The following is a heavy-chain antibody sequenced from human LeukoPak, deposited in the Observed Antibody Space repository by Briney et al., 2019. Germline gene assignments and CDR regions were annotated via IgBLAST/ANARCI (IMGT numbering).Heavy chain of an antibody. CDR3: ARVPVGYCSSTSCSKGYYFDY. V-gene: IGHV1-69*01. CDR1: GGTFSSYA. J-gene: IGHJ4*02. Sequence: ASVKVSCKASGGTFSSYAISWVRRAPGQGLEWMGGIIPIFGTANYAQKFQGRVTITADESTSTAYMELSSLRSEDTAVYYCARVPVGYCSSTSCSKGYYFDYWGQGTLVTVSS. CDR2: IIPIFGTA. D-gene: IGHD2-2*01.